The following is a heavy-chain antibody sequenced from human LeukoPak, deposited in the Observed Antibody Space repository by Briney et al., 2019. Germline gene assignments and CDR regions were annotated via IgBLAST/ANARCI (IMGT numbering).Heavy chain of an antibody. J-gene: IGHJ4*02. V-gene: IGHV3-21*01. CDR2: ISSSSNYI. D-gene: IGHD4-17*01. CDR1: EFTFSSYS. CDR3: AKETGSAVGSTDFDY. Sequence: GGSLRLSCAASEFTFSSYSMNWVRQAPGKGLEWVSSISSSSNYIYYADSVKGRFTISRDNAKNSLYLQMNSLRAEDTAVYYCAKETGSAVGSTDFDYWGQGTLVTVSS.